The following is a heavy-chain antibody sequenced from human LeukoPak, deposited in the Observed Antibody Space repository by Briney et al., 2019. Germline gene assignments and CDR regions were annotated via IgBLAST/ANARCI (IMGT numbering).Heavy chain of an antibody. CDR1: GGSISSSSYY. CDR3: ARRYISGFFDY. D-gene: IGHD3-22*01. J-gene: IGHJ4*02. V-gene: IGHV4-39*01. Sequence: SETLSLTCTVSGGSISSSSYYWGWIRQPPGKGLEWIGSIYYSGSTYYNPSLKSRVTISVDTSKNQFSLKLSSVTAADTAVYYCARRYISGFFDYWGQGTLVTVSS. CDR2: IYYSGST.